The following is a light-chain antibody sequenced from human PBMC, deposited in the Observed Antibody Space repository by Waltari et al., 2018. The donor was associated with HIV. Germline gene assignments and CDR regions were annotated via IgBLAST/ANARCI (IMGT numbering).Light chain of an antibody. CDR3: QSYDSTLSGV. CDR2: VNN. Sequence: QSVLTQPPSVSGAPGQPGTITCPRSNSNSGAGYHVHGYQQLPGTAPKLLIEVNNNRPSGVPDRFSGSKSGTSASLTITGLQAEDEADYYCQSYDSTLSGVFGGGTKLTVL. CDR1: NSNSGAGYH. J-gene: IGLJ3*02. V-gene: IGLV1-40*01.